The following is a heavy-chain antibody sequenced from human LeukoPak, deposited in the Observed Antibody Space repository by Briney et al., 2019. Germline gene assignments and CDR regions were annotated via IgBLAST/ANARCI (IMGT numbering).Heavy chain of an antibody. CDR1: GGSISSYY. CDR2: IYYSGST. V-gene: IGHV4-59*01. Sequence: PSETLSLTCTVSGGSISSYYWSWLRQPPGRGLEGVGHIYYSGSTNYNPSLTSRVTISVDTSMNQYALKLSYVTAADTAVYYCARGAAAGSDYWGQGTLVTVSS. J-gene: IGHJ4*02. D-gene: IGHD6-13*01. CDR3: ARGAAAGSDY.